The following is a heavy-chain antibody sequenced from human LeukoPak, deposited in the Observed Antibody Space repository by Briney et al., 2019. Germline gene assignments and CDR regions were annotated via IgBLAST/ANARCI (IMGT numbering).Heavy chain of an antibody. D-gene: IGHD6-6*01. CDR1: GSSISSGSYY. CDR3: ARGRIAARRGYYFDY. V-gene: IGHV4-61*02. J-gene: IGHJ4*02. CDR2: IYTSGST. Sequence: SETLSLTCTVSGSSISSGSYYWSWIRQPAGKGLEWIGRIYTSGSTNYNPSLKSRVTISVDTSKNQFSLKLSSVTAADTAVYYCARGRIAARRGYYFDYWGQGTLVTVSS.